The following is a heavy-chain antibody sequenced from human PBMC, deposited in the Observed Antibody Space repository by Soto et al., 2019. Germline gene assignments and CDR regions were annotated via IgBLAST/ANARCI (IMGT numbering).Heavy chain of an antibody. V-gene: IGHV3-66*01. CDR2: IKSGGNT. J-gene: IGHJ6*02. CDR1: GFTVSTDW. Sequence: EVQLVESGGGLVQPGGSLRLSCAASGFTVSTDWMYWVRQAPGKGLEWISVIKSGGNTHYADSVEDRFSISRDNSKNTLYLQMNSLRGEDTAVYYCVRENYYYGMDVWGQGTTVTVSS. CDR3: VRENYYYGMDV.